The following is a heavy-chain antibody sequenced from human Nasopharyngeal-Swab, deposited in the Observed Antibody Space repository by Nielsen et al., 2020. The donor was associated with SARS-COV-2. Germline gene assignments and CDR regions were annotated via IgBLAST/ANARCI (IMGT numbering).Heavy chain of an antibody. Sequence: GGSLRLSCAVSGFPLTQHAMSWVRQAPGKGLEWVSFISGAGGTTFYSDSVKGRFTISRDNSKNTLYLQMNSLRIEDTAVYYCAREGVKYQVLHNWFDSWGQGTLVTVSS. D-gene: IGHD4/OR15-4a*01. CDR1: GFPLTQHA. V-gene: IGHV3-23*01. CDR3: AREGVKYQVLHNWFDS. J-gene: IGHJ5*01. CDR2: ISGAGGTT.